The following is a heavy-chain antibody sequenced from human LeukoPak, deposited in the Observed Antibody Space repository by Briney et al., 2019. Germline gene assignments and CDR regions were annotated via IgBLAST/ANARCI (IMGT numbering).Heavy chain of an antibody. CDR2: IGTGSSYK. V-gene: IGHV3-21*01. J-gene: IGHJ4*02. Sequence: GGSLRLSCAASGFTFSSYSMNWVRQAPGKGLEWVSSIGTGSSYKNYVDSVRGRFTISRDNAKNSLYLQMNSLRAEDTAVYYCARGDIIATAGSLDYWGQGTLVTVSS. D-gene: IGHD6-13*01. CDR1: GFTFSSYS. CDR3: ARGDIIATAGSLDY.